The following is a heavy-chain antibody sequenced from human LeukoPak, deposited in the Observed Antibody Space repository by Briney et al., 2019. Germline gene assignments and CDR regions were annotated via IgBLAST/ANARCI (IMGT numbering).Heavy chain of an antibody. CDR2: IYYSGST. CDR1: GGSISSSSYY. J-gene: IGHJ3*02. Sequence: SETLSFTCTVSGGSISSSSYYWGWIRQPPGKGLEWIGSIYYSGSTYYNPSLKSRVTISVDTSKNQFSLKLSSVTAADTAVYYCARRDRGHDAFDIWGQGTMVTVSS. V-gene: IGHV4-39*01. CDR3: ARRDRGHDAFDI.